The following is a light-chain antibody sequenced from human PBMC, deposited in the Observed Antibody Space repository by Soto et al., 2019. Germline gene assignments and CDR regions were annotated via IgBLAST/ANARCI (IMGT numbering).Light chain of an antibody. Sequence: EIVMTQSPATLSVSPGERATLSCRASQSVRSNLAWYQQKLGQAPRRLIYGASTRATGIPARFSGSGSGTEFTLTISSLQSEDFAIFYCQQYNDWPRTFGQGTKL. J-gene: IGKJ2*01. V-gene: IGKV3-15*01. CDR1: QSVRSN. CDR3: QQYNDWPRT. CDR2: GAS.